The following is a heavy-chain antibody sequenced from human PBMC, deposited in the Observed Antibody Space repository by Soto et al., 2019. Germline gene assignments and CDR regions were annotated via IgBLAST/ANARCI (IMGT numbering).Heavy chain of an antibody. CDR2: IYSGGST. V-gene: IGHV3-66*01. CDR3: ARDLRRDGYNPLFDY. D-gene: IGHD5-12*01. CDR1: GFTVSSNY. Sequence: EVQLVESGGGLVQPGGSLRLSCAASGFTVSSNYMSWVRQAPGKGLEWVSIIYSGGSTYYADSVKGRFTISRDNSKNTLDLHMNSLRAEDTAVYYCARDLRRDGYNPLFDYWGEGTLVTVSS. J-gene: IGHJ4*02.